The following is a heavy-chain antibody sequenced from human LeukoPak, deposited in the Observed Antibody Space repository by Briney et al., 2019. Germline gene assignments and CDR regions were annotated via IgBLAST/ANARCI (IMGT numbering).Heavy chain of an antibody. Sequence: GGSLRLSCVASGFPFMNYAMAWVRQAPGKGLQWVSSISGSGDDTYFADSVRGRFSISRDNSKNTLFLQMSSLRAADTAIYYCAKVGSYYFGAGRLTVPYYFDTWGQGSLVTVSS. D-gene: IGHD3-10*01. J-gene: IGHJ4*02. CDR1: GFPFMNYA. CDR3: AKVGSYYFGAGRLTVPYYFDT. CDR2: ISGSGDDT. V-gene: IGHV3-23*01.